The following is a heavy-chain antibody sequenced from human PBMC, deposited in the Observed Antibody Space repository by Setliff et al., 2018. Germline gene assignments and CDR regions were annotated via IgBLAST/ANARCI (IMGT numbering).Heavy chain of an antibody. D-gene: IGHD3-10*01. Sequence: PSETLSLTCTVSGGSIRSGDYYWSWIRQPPGKGLEWIGFISYTGGTYYNPSLKSRVTMSLDMSKNQFSLKLRSMTAADTAVYYCAGWFGELYGFDPWGQGTLVTVSS. V-gene: IGHV4-30-4*08. CDR1: GGSIRSGDYY. J-gene: IGHJ5*02. CDR3: AGWFGELYGFDP. CDR2: ISYTGGT.